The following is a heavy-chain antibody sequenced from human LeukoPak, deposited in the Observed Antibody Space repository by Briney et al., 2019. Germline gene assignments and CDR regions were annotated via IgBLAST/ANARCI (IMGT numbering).Heavy chain of an antibody. J-gene: IGHJ4*02. V-gene: IGHV1-2*02. Sequence: GASVKVSCKASGYTFTDYYMHWVRQAPGQGLEWMGWINPNSGGTNYAQKFQGRVTMTRDTSISTAYMELSRLRSDDTAVYYCARASLVISSVAARPRFLLYWGQGTLVTVSP. CDR2: INPNSGGT. CDR3: ARASLVISSVAARPRFLLY. CDR1: GYTFTDYY. D-gene: IGHD6-6*01.